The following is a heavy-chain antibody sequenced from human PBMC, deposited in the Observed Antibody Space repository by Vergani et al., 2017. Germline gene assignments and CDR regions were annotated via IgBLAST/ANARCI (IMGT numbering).Heavy chain of an antibody. CDR3: AGYCTSGGCPDNYGMDV. Sequence: VQLVESGGGLVKPGGSLRLSCAASGFTFSDYSMSWVRQAPGKGLEWVAFIGSSGPYINYADSVKGRFTISRDNTNNSLFLQLRSLRAEDAAVYYCAGYCTSGGCPDNYGMDVWGQGATVTVSS. CDR1: GFTFSDYS. J-gene: IGHJ6*02. V-gene: IGHV3-21*06. D-gene: IGHD2-8*01. CDR2: IGSSGPYI.